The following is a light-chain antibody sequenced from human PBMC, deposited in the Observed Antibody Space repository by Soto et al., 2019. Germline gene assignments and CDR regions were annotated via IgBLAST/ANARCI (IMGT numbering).Light chain of an antibody. Sequence: EVVLTQSPGTLSLSPGERATLSCRASQSVISSYLAWYQHKPGQAPRLLIYGASSRATGIPDRFSGSGSGTDVTLTISRLEPEDFAVYYCQHFGNSLFTFGPGTKVDIK. V-gene: IGKV3-20*01. J-gene: IGKJ3*01. CDR1: QSVISSY. CDR3: QHFGNSLFT. CDR2: GAS.